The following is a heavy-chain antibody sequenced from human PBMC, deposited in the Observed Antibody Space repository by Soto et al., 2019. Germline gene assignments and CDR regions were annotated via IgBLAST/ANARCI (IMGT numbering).Heavy chain of an antibody. V-gene: IGHV5-51*01. CDR3: ARRSSVTTFDLYGMDV. Sequence: GESLKISCKVSGDSFNSNWIAWVRQRPGRGLEWMGIIYPIDSDTRYSPSFQGQVTISVDRSVNSAFLQWRSLKASDTATYYCARRSSVTTFDLYGMDVWGQETTVTVAS. CDR2: IYPIDSDT. J-gene: IGHJ6*02. CDR1: GDSFNSNW. D-gene: IGHD3-9*01.